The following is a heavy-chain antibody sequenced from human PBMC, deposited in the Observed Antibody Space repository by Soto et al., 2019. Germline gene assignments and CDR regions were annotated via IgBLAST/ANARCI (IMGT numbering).Heavy chain of an antibody. CDR2: TNWNSGSI. D-gene: IGHD6-13*01. Sequence: PGGSLRLSCAASGFTFDDYAMHWVRQVPGKGLEWVSGTNWNSGSIGYGDSVKGRFAISRDNAKNSLHLQMNSLSAEDTAFYYCVKDESINWYSGHFRHWGQGTLVTVS. J-gene: IGHJ1*01. CDR1: GFTFDDYA. V-gene: IGHV3-9*01. CDR3: VKDESINWYSGHFRH.